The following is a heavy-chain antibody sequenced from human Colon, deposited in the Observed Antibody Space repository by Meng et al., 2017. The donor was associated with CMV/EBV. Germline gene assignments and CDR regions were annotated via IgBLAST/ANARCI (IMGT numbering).Heavy chain of an antibody. CDR3: AKGDIVVVPAATDISNDAFDI. CDR2: IRWDSNNK. V-gene: IGHV3-30*02. D-gene: IGHD2-2*01. CDR1: GFTFNFYA. J-gene: IGHJ3*02. Sequence: GGSLRLSCAASGFTFNFYAMHWVRQAPGKGLEWVAVIRWDSNNKLYADSVRGRFTISRDNSKNTLYLQMNSLRAEDTAVYYCAKGDIVVVPAATDISNDAFDIWGQGTMVTVSS.